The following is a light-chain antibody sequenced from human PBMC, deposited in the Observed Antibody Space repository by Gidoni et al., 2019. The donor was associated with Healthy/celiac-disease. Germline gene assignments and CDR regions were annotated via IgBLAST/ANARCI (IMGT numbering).Light chain of an antibody. CDR2: DAS. J-gene: IGKJ1*01. CDR1: QSVSSY. V-gene: IGKV3-11*01. CDR3: QQRSNWLGT. Sequence: ELVLTQSPATLSLSPGERATLSCRASQSVSSYLAWYQQKPGQAPRLLIYDASNRATGIPARFSGSGSGTDITLTISSLEPEDFAVYYCQQRSNWLGTFGQGTKVEIK.